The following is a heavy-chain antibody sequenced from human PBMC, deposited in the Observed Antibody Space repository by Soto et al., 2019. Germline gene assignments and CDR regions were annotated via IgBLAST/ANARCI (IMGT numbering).Heavy chain of an antibody. CDR3: ARGPPSCY. V-gene: IGHV4-30-2*01. Sequence: SETLSLTCTVSGDTMNYYWSWIRQPPGKGLEWIGYIYHSGSTYYNPSLKSRVTISVDRSKNQFSLKLSSVTAADTAVYYCARGPPSCYWGQGSLDTVAS. CDR1: GDTMNYY. CDR2: IYHSGST. J-gene: IGHJ4*02.